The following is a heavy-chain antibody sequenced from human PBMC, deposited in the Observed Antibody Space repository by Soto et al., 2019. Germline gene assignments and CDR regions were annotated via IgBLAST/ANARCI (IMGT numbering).Heavy chain of an antibody. CDR1: GGSISSGGYY. V-gene: IGHV4-31*03. CDR2: IYYNGST. CDR3: ARDRKSFLPAYYDSSGYYPAADAFDI. Sequence: QVQLQESGPGLVKPSQTLSLTCTVSGGSISSGGYYWSWIRQHPGKGLEWIGYIYYNGSTYYNPSLKSRVTISVDTSKNQFSLKLSSVTAADTAVYYCARDRKSFLPAYYDSSGYYPAADAFDIWGQGTMVTVSS. J-gene: IGHJ3*02. D-gene: IGHD3-22*01.